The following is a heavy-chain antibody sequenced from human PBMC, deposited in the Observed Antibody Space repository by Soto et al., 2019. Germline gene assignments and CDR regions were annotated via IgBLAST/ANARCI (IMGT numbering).Heavy chain of an antibody. Sequence: ASVKVSCKASGYTFTSYYMHWVRQAPGQGLEWMGIINPSGGSTSYAQKFQGRVTMTTDTSTSTAYMELRSLRSDDTAVYYCARDLGGAVAGTISFDYWGQGTLVTVYS. D-gene: IGHD6-19*01. V-gene: IGHV1-46*01. CDR3: ARDLGGAVAGTISFDY. CDR2: INPSGGST. CDR1: GYTFTSYY. J-gene: IGHJ4*02.